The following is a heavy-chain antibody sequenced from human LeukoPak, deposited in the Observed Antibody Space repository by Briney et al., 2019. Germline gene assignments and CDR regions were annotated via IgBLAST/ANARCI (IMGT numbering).Heavy chain of an antibody. V-gene: IGHV5-51*01. CDR3: ARLPGYQLLHPGAFDI. J-gene: IGHJ3*02. CDR1: GYSFTSYW. D-gene: IGHD2-2*01. CDR2: IYPGDSDT. Sequence: GESLKISCKGSGYSFTSYWIGWVRQMPGKGLEWMGIIYPGDSDTRYSPSFQGQVTISADKSISTAYLQWSSLKASDTAMYYCARLPGYQLLHPGAFDIWGQGTMVTVSS.